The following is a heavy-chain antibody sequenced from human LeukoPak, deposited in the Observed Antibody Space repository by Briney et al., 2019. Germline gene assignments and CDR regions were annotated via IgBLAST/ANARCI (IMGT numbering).Heavy chain of an antibody. CDR1: GFTFSSYA. J-gene: IGHJ4*02. Sequence: PGGSLRLSCAASGFTFSSYAMSWVRQAPGKGLEWVSAISGSGGSTYYADSVKGRFTISRDNSKNTLYLQMNSLRAEDTAVYYCAKAYWRRIPGIYYFDYWGQGTLVTVSS. CDR3: AKAYWRRIPGIYYFDY. CDR2: ISGSGGST. V-gene: IGHV3-23*01. D-gene: IGHD1-1*01.